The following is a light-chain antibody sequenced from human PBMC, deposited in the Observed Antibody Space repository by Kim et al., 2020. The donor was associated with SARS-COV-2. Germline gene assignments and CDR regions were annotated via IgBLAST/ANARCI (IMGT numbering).Light chain of an antibody. J-gene: IGKJ1*01. V-gene: IGKV1-39*01. CDR3: QQSYSTPWT. Sequence: ASVGDRVTITCRASQSISTYLNWYQQKPGKAPKLLIYAASILQSGVPSRFSGSGSGTEFTLTISSLQPEDFATYYCQQSYSTPWTFGQGTKVDIK. CDR1: QSISTY. CDR2: AAS.